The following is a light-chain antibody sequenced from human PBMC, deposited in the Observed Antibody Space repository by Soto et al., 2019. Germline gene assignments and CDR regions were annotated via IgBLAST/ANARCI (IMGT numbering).Light chain of an antibody. Sequence: QSALTQPASVSGSPGQSITISCTGTSSDVGGYDFVSWYQQHPGKAPKLIIYEVRTRPSGVSDRFSGSKSGNTASLTISGLQADDEADYYCSSYTSDWGVFGTGTKVTVL. CDR3: SSYTSDWGV. CDR1: SSDVGGYDF. V-gene: IGLV2-14*01. CDR2: EVR. J-gene: IGLJ1*01.